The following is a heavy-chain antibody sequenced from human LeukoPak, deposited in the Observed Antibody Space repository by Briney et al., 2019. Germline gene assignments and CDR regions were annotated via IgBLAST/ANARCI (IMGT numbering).Heavy chain of an antibody. D-gene: IGHD1-26*01. J-gene: IGHJ4*02. CDR1: GFTFSSYS. V-gene: IGHV3-48*04. CDR2: ISSSSVTM. Sequence: GGSLRLSCVASGFTFSSYSMNWVRQAPGKGLEWVSYISSSSVTMYYADSVKGRFTISRDNGKTALSLQMNSLRAEDTAVYYCVVHSATSCYWGQGTLVTVSS. CDR3: VVHSATSCY.